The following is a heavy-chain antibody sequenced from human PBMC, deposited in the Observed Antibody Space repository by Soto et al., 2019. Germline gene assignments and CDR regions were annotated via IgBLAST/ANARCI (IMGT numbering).Heavy chain of an antibody. V-gene: IGHV1-69*12. CDR2: IIPIFGTA. CDR3: AGGIADSDWYFDL. Sequence: QVQLVQSGAEVKKPGSSVKVSCKASGGTFSSYALSWVRQAPGPGLEWMGGIIPIFGTATYAQKFQGRVTITADEATSTAYMELRSLGYEDTAVYYCAGGIADSDWYFDLWGRGTLVTVSS. J-gene: IGHJ2*01. CDR1: GGTFSSYA. D-gene: IGHD6-13*01.